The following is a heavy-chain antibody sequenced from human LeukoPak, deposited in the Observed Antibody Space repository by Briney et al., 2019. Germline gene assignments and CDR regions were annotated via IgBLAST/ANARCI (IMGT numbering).Heavy chain of an antibody. CDR1: GGSISSYY. CDR3: ARLSLPGRSSVKGKYYFDY. J-gene: IGHJ4*02. V-gene: IGHV4-59*01. CDR2: VYYSGST. Sequence: PSETLSLTCTVSGGSISSYYWSWIRQPPGKGLEWIGYVYYSGSTNYNPALQSRVTISVDTSKSQFSLKLASVTAADTAVYFCARLSLPGRSSVKGKYYFDYWGQGALVTVSS. D-gene: IGHD6-6*01.